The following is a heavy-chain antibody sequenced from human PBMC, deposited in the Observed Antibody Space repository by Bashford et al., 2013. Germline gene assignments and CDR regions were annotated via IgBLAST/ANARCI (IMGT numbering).Heavy chain of an antibody. D-gene: IGHD1-26*01. CDR3: ARDGPVVGVWNAFDV. CDR1: GFTLGNSA. J-gene: IGHJ3*01. V-gene: IGHV1-58*01. Sequence: SVKVSCQASGFTLGNSAVQWVRQARGQRLEWMGWIAVVSGDTKYAQKFQERVTITWDRSTSTAYLELSSLRSDDTAVYFCARDGPVVGVWNAFDVWGQGTVVTVSS. CDR2: IAVVSGDT.